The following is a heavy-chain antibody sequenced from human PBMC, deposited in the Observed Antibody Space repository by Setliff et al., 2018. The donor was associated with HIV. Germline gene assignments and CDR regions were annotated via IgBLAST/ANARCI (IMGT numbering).Heavy chain of an antibody. V-gene: IGHV4-4*09. CDR3: AREGDYNFDNTGYLRGGYYYYCMDV. CDR2: IYTTGST. D-gene: IGHD3-22*01. CDR1: GDSISNYY. Sequence: PSETLSLTCTVSGDSISNYYWSWVRQPPGKGLEWIGYIYTTGSTSYNPSLKSRVTISVDTSKNQFSLKLSSVTAADTAVYYCAREGDYNFDNTGYLRGGYYYYCMDVWGKGTTVTVSS. J-gene: IGHJ6*03.